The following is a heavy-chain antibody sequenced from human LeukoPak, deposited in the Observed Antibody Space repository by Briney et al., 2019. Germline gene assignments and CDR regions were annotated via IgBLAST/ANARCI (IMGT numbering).Heavy chain of an antibody. CDR1: GFTFTSYG. J-gene: IGHJ4*02. D-gene: IGHD1-26*01. CDR3: ARASGCYDF. CDR2: IWPDGSNK. Sequence: PGGSLRLSCVASGFTFTSYGLHWVRQAPGKGLEWVAVIWPDGSNKYYADSVKGRFTISRDDSKSTVYLQTNNLRVDDTALYYCARASGCYDFWGQGTLVTVSS. V-gene: IGHV3-33*01.